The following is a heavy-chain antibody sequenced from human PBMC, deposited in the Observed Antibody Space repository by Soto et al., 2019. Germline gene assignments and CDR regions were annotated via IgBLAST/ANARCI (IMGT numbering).Heavy chain of an antibody. CDR3: AREGPHYYFDY. V-gene: IGHV3-33*01. CDR1: GFTFSTYV. J-gene: IGHJ4*02. Sequence: QVQLVESGGGVVLPGRSLRLSCAASGFTFSTYVMHWVRQAPGKGLEWVAAIWSDGSNRYYADSVKGRFTISRDNSKNTLYLQISSLRVADTAVYYCAREGPHYYFDYWGQGTLVTVSS. CDR2: IWSDGSNR.